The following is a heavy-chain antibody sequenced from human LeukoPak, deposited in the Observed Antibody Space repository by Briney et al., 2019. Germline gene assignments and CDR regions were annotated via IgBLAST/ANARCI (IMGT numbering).Heavy chain of an antibody. CDR1: GYNFINYY. J-gene: IGHJ6*02. V-gene: IGHV1-46*01. CDR3: AREDVVLVDGARYLYYGLDV. Sequence: GASVKVSCKASGYNFINYYIHWVRQAPGHGLEWMGIINPSGGNTAYAQKFQDRVTVTRDTFTSTVYMELRSLKSEDTALYYCAREDVVLVDGARYLYYGLDVWGQGTSVTVS. D-gene: IGHD6-19*01. CDR2: INPSGGNT.